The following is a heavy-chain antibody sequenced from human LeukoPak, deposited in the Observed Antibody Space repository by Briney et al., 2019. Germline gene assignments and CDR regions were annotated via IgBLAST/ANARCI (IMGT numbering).Heavy chain of an antibody. CDR3: AKDSDYDSSGYYPENWFDP. D-gene: IGHD3-22*01. CDR1: GFTFSSYG. CDR2: ISYDGSNK. Sequence: GGSLRLSCAASGFTFSSYGMHWVRQAPGKGLEWVAVISYDGSNKYYADSVKGRFTISRDNSKNTLYLQMNSLRAEDTAVYYCAKDSDYDSSGYYPENWFDPWGQGTLVTVSS. V-gene: IGHV3-30*18. J-gene: IGHJ5*02.